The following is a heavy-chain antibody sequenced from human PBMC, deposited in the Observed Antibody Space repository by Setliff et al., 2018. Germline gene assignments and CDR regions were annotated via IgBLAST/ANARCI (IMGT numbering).Heavy chain of an antibody. D-gene: IGHD2-8*01. Sequence: ASVKVSCKASGGTFSSYAISWVRQAPGQGLEWMGWISAYNGKTYFAQKFQDRITLTTDTSTNTGYLELRGLRSDDTAVYYCLRLVRYCTKIACQATSGDEVWGLGTLVTVSS. CDR1: GGTFSSYA. J-gene: IGHJ4*02. V-gene: IGHV1-18*01. CDR2: ISAYNGKT. CDR3: LRLVRYCTKIACQATSGDEV.